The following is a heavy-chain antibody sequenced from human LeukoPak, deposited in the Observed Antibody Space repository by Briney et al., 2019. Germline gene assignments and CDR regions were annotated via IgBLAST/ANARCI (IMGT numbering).Heavy chain of an antibody. CDR3: AKDYRRDGYNPDY. CDR2: ISYDGSNT. J-gene: IGHJ4*02. V-gene: IGHV3-30-3*01. D-gene: IGHD5-24*01. CDR1: GFTFSSYA. Sequence: GRSLRLSCAASGFTFSSYAMSWVRQAPGKGLEWVTVISYDGSNTYCADSVKGRFTISRDNSKNTLYLHMNSLRAEDTAVYYCAKDYRRDGYNPDYWGQGTLVTVSS.